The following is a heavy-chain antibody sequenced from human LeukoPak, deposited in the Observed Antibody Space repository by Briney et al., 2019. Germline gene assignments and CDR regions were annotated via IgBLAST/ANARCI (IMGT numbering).Heavy chain of an antibody. CDR1: GFPFSSYG. Sequence: PGGSLRLSCADSGFPFSSYGMHWVRQAPGKGLGWVAVISYDGSNKYYADSVKGRFTISRDNSKNTLYLQMNSLRAEDTAVYYCAWLLAYCGGDCYGGFDYWGQGTLVTVSS. CDR3: AWLLAYCGGDCYGGFDY. D-gene: IGHD2-21*02. J-gene: IGHJ4*02. CDR2: ISYDGSNK. V-gene: IGHV3-30*03.